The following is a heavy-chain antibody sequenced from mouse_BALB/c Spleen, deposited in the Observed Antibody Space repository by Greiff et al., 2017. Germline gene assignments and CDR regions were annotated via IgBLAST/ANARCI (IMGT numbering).Heavy chain of an antibody. V-gene: IGHV2-6-4*01. CDR3: ASHHYYGSGAMDY. J-gene: IGHJ4*01. Sequence: VTLQESGPGLVAPSQSLSITCPVSGFSLSRYSVHWVRQPPGKGLEWLGMIWGGGSTDYNSALKSRLSISKDNSKSQVFLKMNSLQTDDTAMYYCASHHYYGSGAMDYWGQGTSVTVSS. CDR2: IWGGGST. D-gene: IGHD1-2*01. CDR1: GFSLSRYS.